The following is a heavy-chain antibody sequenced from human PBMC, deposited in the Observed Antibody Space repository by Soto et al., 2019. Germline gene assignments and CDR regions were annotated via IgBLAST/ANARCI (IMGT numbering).Heavy chain of an antibody. V-gene: IGHV1-3*01. D-gene: IGHD1-26*01. CDR2: INPASGHT. J-gene: IGHJ6*02. CDR3: GRSVVGATGEILYNAMDV. Sequence: QVQLVQSGAEVKKPGASVKVSCKASGYTFTTYALHWVRQAPGQSPEWMGWINPASGHTKYSKKFQDRVTITRDTSASTGYMELSSLRCEDTAVYYCGRSVVGATGEILYNAMDVWGQGTTVTVSS. CDR1: GYTFTTYA.